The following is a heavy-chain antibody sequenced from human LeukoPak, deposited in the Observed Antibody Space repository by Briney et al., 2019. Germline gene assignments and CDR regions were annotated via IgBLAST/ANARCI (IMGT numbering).Heavy chain of an antibody. J-gene: IGHJ6*02. CDR2: INHSGST. D-gene: IGHD4-17*01. Sequence: SETLSLTCAVYGGSFSGYYWSWIRQPPGKGLEWIGEINHSGSTNYNPSLKSRVTISVDTSKNQFSLKLSSVTVADTAVYYCARGPYGDYPMDVWGQGTTVTVSS. V-gene: IGHV4-34*01. CDR3: ARGPYGDYPMDV. CDR1: GGSFSGYY.